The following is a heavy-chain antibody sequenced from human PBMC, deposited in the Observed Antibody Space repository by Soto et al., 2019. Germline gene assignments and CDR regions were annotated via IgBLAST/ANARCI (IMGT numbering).Heavy chain of an antibody. CDR2: INPDGRST. D-gene: IGHD3-10*01. J-gene: IGHJ4*02. V-gene: IGHV3-74*01. CDR1: GFTFNSYW. CDR3: ARGGLQDSGNHYNDN. Sequence: EVQLVESGGGLVQPGGSLRLSCAASGFTFNSYWMHWVRQAPGKGLVWVSRINPDGRSTNYADSVKGRFTISRDNAKNTLYLQMNSLSAEDTAVYHCARGGLQDSGNHYNDNWGQGTLVTVSS.